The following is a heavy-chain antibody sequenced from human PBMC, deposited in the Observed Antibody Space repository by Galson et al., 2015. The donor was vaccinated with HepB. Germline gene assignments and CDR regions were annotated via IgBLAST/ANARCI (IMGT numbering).Heavy chain of an antibody. D-gene: IGHD3-22*01. CDR3: ARGTPYNFDTSGYFPLYYLDY. CDR1: GFTVSSNY. CDR2: IYGGGST. J-gene: IGHJ4*02. V-gene: IGHV3-66*02. Sequence: SLRLSCAASGFTVSSNYMSWVRQAPGKGLEWVSVIYGGGSTYYADSVKGRFSISRDNSKNTLSLQMSSLGAEDTAVYYCARGTPYNFDTSGYFPLYYLDYWGQGTLVTVSS.